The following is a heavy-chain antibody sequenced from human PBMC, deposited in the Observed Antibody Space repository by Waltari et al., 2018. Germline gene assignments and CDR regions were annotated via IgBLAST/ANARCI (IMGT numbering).Heavy chain of an antibody. CDR2: IKRKTDGGTT. J-gene: IGHJ4*02. CDR1: GFTFSNAW. CDR3: TTDSGYSGYDFYY. D-gene: IGHD5-12*01. Sequence: EVQLVESGGGLVKPGGSLRLSCAASGFTFSNAWLSWVRQAPGKGLEWVCRIKRKTDGGTTDYAAPVNGIVTISRDDSKNTLYLQMNSLKTEDTAVYYCTTDSGYSGYDFYYWGKGTLVTVSS. V-gene: IGHV3-15*01.